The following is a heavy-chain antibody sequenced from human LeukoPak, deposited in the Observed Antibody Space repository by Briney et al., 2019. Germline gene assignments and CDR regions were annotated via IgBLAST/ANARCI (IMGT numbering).Heavy chain of an antibody. CDR3: AGDTHSSNWYDH. J-gene: IGHJ5*02. CDR1: GFTVSSIY. Sequence: GGSLRLSCAVSGFTVSSIYMSWVRQAPGKGLEWVSFIHNDGNTYYADSMKGRFSISRDSSRNTLYLQMNSLRVEDTAVYYCAGDTHSSNWYDHWGQGTLVTVSS. CDR2: IHNDGNT. D-gene: IGHD6-13*01. V-gene: IGHV3-53*01.